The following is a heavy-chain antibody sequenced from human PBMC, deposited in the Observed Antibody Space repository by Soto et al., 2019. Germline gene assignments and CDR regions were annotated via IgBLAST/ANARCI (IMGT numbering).Heavy chain of an antibody. Sequence: PGGSLRLSCAASGFTFSSYSMNWVRQAPGKGLEWVSYISSSSLTTYYADSVKGRFTISRDNAKNSLYLQMNSLRAEDTAVYYCARDRSYGSSDYWGQGNLVTVSS. CDR2: ISSSSLTT. V-gene: IGHV3-48*01. J-gene: IGHJ4*02. CDR3: ARDRSYGSSDY. D-gene: IGHD3-10*01. CDR1: GFTFSSYS.